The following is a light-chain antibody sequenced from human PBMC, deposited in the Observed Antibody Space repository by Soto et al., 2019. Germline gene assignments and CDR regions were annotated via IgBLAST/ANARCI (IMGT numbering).Light chain of an antibody. J-gene: IGLJ2*01. CDR2: EVT. CDR1: ASDIGRYNY. Sequence: QSALTQPPSASGSPGQSVTISCIGTASDIGRYNYVSWYQHHPGKAPKLIIYEVTKRPSGVPDRFSGSKSGNTASLTVSGLQADDEADYYCSSYAVSTPLVIFGGGTKVTVL. CDR3: SSYAVSTPLVI. V-gene: IGLV2-8*01.